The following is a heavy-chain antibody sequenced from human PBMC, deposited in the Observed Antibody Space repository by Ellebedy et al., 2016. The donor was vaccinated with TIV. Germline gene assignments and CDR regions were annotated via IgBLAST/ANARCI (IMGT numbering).Heavy chain of an antibody. Sequence: GESLKISXAASGFTFSSYSMNWVRQAPGKGLEWVSYISSSSSTIYYADSVKGRFTISRDNAKNSLYLQMNSLRDEDTAVYYCARGIAARRNWFDPWGQGTLVTVSS. J-gene: IGHJ5*02. D-gene: IGHD6-6*01. CDR2: ISSSSSTI. CDR3: ARGIAARRNWFDP. V-gene: IGHV3-48*02. CDR1: GFTFSSYS.